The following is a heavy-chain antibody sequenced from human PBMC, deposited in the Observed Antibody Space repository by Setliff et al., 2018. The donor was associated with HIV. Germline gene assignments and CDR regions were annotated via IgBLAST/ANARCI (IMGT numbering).Heavy chain of an antibody. J-gene: IGHJ5*02. CDR1: GFTFSTSE. V-gene: IGHV3-48*03. Sequence: LRLSCAASGFTFSTSEMNWVRQAPGKGLEWVSYISGSGSTIYYADSAKGRFTISRDNSKNSLNLQMNSLRAEDTAVYYCVRDHRPSNNNWHHWFDPWGQGTLVTVPQ. D-gene: IGHD1-1*01. CDR3: VRDHRPSNNNWHHWFDP. CDR2: ISGSGSTI.